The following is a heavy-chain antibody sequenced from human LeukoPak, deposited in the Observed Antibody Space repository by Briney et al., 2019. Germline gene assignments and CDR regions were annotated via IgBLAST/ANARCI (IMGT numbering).Heavy chain of an antibody. CDR3: ARGTAWIQLWFSSNYFDY. CDR2: LNHSGST. V-gene: IGHV4-34*01. Sequence: SETLSLTCAVYGGSLSGYYWSWIRQPPAKGLEWIGELNHSGSTNYNPSLKSRVTISVDTSKNQFSLKLRSVTAADTAVYYCARGTAWIQLWFSSNYFDYWGQGTLVTVSS. J-gene: IGHJ4*02. D-gene: IGHD5-18*01. CDR1: GGSLSGYY.